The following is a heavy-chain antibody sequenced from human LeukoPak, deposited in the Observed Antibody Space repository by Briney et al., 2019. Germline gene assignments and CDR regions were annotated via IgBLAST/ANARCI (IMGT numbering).Heavy chain of an antibody. CDR2: INSDGSST. V-gene: IGHV3-74*01. CDR3: ARRSGSSWYNYYFDY. J-gene: IGHJ4*02. Sequence: GGSLRLSCAASGFTFSSYWMHWVRQAPGKGLVRVSRINSDGSSTSYADSVKGRFTISRDNAKNTLYLQMNSLRAEDTAVYYCARRSGSSWYNYYFDYWGQGTLVTVSS. D-gene: IGHD6-13*01. CDR1: GFTFSSYW.